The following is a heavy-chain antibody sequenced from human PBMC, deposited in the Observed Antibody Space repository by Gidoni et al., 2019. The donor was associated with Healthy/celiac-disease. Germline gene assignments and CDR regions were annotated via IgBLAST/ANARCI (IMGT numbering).Heavy chain of an antibody. CDR3: AKEGPGIVGAFDY. CDR1: GFTFSSYA. Sequence: EVQLVESGGGLVQPGGSLRLSCEASGFTFSSYAMSWRRQASGQGLEWVSAISGSGGSTYYADSLKGRFTISRDNSKNTLYLQMNSLRAEDTAVYYCAKEGPGIVGAFDYWGQGTLVTVSS. D-gene: IGHD1-26*01. J-gene: IGHJ4*02. CDR2: ISGSGGST. V-gene: IGHV3-23*04.